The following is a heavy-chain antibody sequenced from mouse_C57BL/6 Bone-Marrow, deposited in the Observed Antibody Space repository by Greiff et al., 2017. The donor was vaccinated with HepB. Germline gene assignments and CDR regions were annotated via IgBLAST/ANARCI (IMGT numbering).Heavy chain of an antibody. CDR2: ISGGGGNT. CDR3: ARHSPFVVTTVVATRYAMDY. CDR1: GFTFSSYT. Sequence: EVMLVDSGGGLVKPGGSLKLSCAASGFTFSSYTMSWVRQTPEKRLEWVATISGGGGNTYYPDSVKGRFTISRDNAKNTLYLQMSSLRSEDTALYYCARHSPFVVTTVVATRYAMDYWGQGTSVTVSS. V-gene: IGHV5-9*01. D-gene: IGHD1-1*01. J-gene: IGHJ4*01.